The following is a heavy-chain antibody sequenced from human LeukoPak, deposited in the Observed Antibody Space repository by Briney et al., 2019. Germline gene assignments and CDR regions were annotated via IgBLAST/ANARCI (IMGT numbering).Heavy chain of an antibody. D-gene: IGHD3-10*01. Sequence: PGGSLRLSCAATGFTFSTYGVTWVRQAPEKGLQWVSTINFAAGSTHYADSVKGRFTISRDNSMNTVYLQMNSLRADDTAVYYCADGSIPYWYFDLWGRGTLVTVSS. CDR2: INFAAGST. CDR3: ADGSIPYWYFDL. CDR1: GFTFSTYG. V-gene: IGHV3-23*01. J-gene: IGHJ2*01.